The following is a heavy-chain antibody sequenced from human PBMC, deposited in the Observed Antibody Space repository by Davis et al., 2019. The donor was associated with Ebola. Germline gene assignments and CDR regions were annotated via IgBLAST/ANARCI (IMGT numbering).Heavy chain of an antibody. J-gene: IGHJ4*02. Sequence: PGGSLRLSCAASGFTFSSYGMHWVRQAPGKGLEWVAVISYDGSNKYYADSVKGRFTISRDNSKSTLYLQMNSLRAEDTAVYYCAKGLDSSGSWYFDYWGQGTLVTVSS. V-gene: IGHV3-33*05. CDR1: GFTFSSYG. CDR3: AKGLDSSGSWYFDY. CDR2: ISYDGSNK. D-gene: IGHD3-22*01.